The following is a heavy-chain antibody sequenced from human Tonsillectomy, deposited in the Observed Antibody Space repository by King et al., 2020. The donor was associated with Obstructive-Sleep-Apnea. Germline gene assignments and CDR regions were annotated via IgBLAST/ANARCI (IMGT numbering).Heavy chain of an antibody. V-gene: IGHV4-34*01. Sequence: QVQLQQWGAGLLKPSEILSLTCAVYGGSFSDYYWSWIRQPPGKGLEWIGEINHSGSTCYSPSLKSRVTISVDTSKNQFSLKLSSVTAADTAVYYCARVPLSYYGSGHNWYFDLWGRGTLVTVSS. CDR1: GGSFSDYY. CDR3: ARVPLSYYGSGHNWYFDL. D-gene: IGHD3-10*01. CDR2: INHSGST. J-gene: IGHJ2*01.